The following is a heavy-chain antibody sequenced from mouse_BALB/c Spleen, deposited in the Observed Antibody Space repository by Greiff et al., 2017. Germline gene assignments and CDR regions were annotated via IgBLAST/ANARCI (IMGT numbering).Heavy chain of an antibody. J-gene: IGHJ3*01. D-gene: IGHD2-4*01. Sequence: QVQLKESGPGLVAPSQSLSITCTVSGFSLTSYGVHWVRQPPGKGLEWLGVIWAGGSTNYNSALMSRLSISKDNSKSQVFLKMNSLQTDDTAMYYCARERTMIKEAWFAYWGQGTLVTVSA. V-gene: IGHV2-9*02. CDR3: ARERTMIKEAWFAY. CDR1: GFSLTSYG. CDR2: IWAGGST.